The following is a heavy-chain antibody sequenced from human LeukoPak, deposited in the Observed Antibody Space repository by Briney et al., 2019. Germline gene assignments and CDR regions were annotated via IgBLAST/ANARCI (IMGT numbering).Heavy chain of an antibody. J-gene: IGHJ4*02. CDR3: AKDPWNFLVGAEYYFDY. V-gene: IGHV3-23*01. CDR1: GFTFSSYA. Sequence: GESLRLSCAASGFTFSSYAMSWVRQAPGKGLEWVSAISGSGGSTYYADSVKGRFTISRDNSKNTLYLQMNSLRAEDTAVYYCAKDPWNFLVGAEYYFDYWGQGTLVTVSS. D-gene: IGHD1-26*01. CDR2: ISGSGGST.